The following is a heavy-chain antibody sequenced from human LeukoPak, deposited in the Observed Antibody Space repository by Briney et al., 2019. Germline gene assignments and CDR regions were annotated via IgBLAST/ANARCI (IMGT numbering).Heavy chain of an antibody. V-gene: IGHV1-18*01. CDR2: ISAYNGNT. Sequence: ASVKVSCKASGGTFSSYAISWVRQAPGQGLEWMGWISAYNGNTNYAQKLQGRVTMTTDTSTSTAYMELRSLRSDDTAVYYCARVGYGPNYGMDVWGQGTTVTVSS. D-gene: IGHD5-18*01. CDR3: ARVGYGPNYGMDV. CDR1: GGTFSSYA. J-gene: IGHJ6*02.